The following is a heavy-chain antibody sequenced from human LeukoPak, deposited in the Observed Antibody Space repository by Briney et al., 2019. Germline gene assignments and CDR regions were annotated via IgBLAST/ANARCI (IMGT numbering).Heavy chain of an antibody. V-gene: IGHV3-21*01. Sequence: PGGSLRLSCAASGFTFSSYSMNWVRQAPGKGLEWVSSISSSINYIYYADSVKGRFTISRDNAKNSLYLQMNSLRAEDTAVYYCARGYGEHYYYDSSAYDYWGQGTLVTVSS. D-gene: IGHD3-22*01. CDR3: ARGYGEHYYYDSSAYDY. CDR2: ISSSINYI. CDR1: GFTFSSYS. J-gene: IGHJ4*02.